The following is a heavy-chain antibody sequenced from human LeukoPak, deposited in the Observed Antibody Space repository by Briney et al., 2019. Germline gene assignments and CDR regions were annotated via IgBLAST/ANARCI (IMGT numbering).Heavy chain of an antibody. V-gene: IGHV3-30*03. D-gene: IGHD6-19*01. Sequence: GGSLRLSCAASGFTFSSYGMHWVRQAPGKGLEWVAVISYDGSNKYYADSVKGRFTISRDNAKNTLYLQMDSLRAEDTAVYYCIVYSSGWQWGQGTLVTVSS. CDR3: IVYSSGWQ. CDR2: ISYDGSNK. CDR1: GFTFSSYG. J-gene: IGHJ4*02.